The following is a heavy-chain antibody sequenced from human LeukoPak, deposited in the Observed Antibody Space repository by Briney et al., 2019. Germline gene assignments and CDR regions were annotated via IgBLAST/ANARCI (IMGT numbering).Heavy chain of an antibody. V-gene: IGHV1-18*01. CDR3: ARGYDYGDYVGDFDY. J-gene: IGHJ4*02. D-gene: IGHD4-17*01. CDR2: ITTYNGNT. CDR1: GYSFTSYP. Sequence: GASVAVSCCTSGYSFTSYPISWVRQAPGQGLEWMGWITTYNGNTNYAQKLQGRVTMTTDTSTSTAYMDLRGLRSDDTAVYYCARGYDYGDYVGDFDYWGQGTLVSVSS.